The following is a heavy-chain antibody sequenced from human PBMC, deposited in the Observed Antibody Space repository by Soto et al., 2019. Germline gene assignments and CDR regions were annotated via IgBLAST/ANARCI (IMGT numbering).Heavy chain of an antibody. D-gene: IGHD3-10*01. CDR3: AREWNYGSEANCLDP. Sequence: QVQLVQSGAEVKKPGASVKVSCKASGYTFTSYDINWVRQATGQGLEWMGWMNPNSGNTGYAQKSQRIVTRTRNSSISTAYMELGSLSSDDASLYYCAREWNYGSEANCLDPWSQGTLVTVAS. V-gene: IGHV1-8*01. J-gene: IGHJ5*02. CDR2: MNPNSGNT. CDR1: GYTFTSYD.